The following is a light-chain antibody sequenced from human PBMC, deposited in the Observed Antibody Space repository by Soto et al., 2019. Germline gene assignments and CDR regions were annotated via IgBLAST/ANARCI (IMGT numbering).Light chain of an antibody. CDR2: GAS. CDR1: HSVSSGD. CDR3: QPYGSSLYS. Sequence: ESVLTQSPGTLALSPGERDTLSCMAIHSVSSGDLAWYQQKPGHAPRLLIYGASRSATVIPDRFHGSGSGTDFTVPISRMAPEDLAVYYCQPYGSSLYSFCQVTKLEIQ. V-gene: IGKV3-20*01. J-gene: IGKJ2*03.